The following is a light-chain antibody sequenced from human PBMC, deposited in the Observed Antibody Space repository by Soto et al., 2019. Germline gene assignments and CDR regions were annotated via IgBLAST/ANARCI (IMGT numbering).Light chain of an antibody. V-gene: IGKV3-15*01. J-gene: IGKJ2*01. CDR1: QSVSRH. CDR3: QQYNNWPRP. Sequence: EILLTQSPATLSLPPGERATLSCRASQSVSRHLPSYHQKPGKAPRLLIYGASTRAAGAPARFSGSGSGTEFTLTIGSLQCDDFAVSYCQQYNNWPRPFGQGTKVHI. CDR2: GAS.